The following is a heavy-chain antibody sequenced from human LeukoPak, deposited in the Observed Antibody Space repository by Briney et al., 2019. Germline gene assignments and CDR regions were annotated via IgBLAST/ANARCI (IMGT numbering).Heavy chain of an antibody. CDR1: GFTFSSYG. CDR2: IWYDGSNK. Sequence: GGSLRLSCAASGFTFSSYGMHWVRQAPGKGLEWVAVIWYDGSNKYYADSVKGRFTISRDNSKNTLYLQMNSLRAEDTAVYYCRAFEYCSSTSCYRNYFDYWGQGTLVTVSS. V-gene: IGHV3-33*01. D-gene: IGHD2-2*02. CDR3: RAFEYCSSTSCYRNYFDY. J-gene: IGHJ4*02.